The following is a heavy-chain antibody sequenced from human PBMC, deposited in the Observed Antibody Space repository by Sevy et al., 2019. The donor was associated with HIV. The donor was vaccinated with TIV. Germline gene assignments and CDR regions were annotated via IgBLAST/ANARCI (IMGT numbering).Heavy chain of an antibody. CDR3: ARVAATYYYDSSGPSGDY. J-gene: IGHJ4*02. D-gene: IGHD3-22*01. V-gene: IGHV4-38-2*01. Sequence: SETLSLTCAVSGYSISSGYYWGWIRQHPGKGLEWIGSIYHSGSTYYNPSLKSRVTISVDTSKNQFSLKLSSVTAADTAVYYCARVAATYYYDSSGPSGDYWGQGTLVTVSS. CDR1: GYSISSGYY. CDR2: IYHSGST.